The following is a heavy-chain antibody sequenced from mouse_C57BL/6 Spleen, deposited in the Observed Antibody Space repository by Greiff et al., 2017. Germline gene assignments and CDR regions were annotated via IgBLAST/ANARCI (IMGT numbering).Heavy chain of an antibody. Sequence: QVQLQQSGAELVRPGASVTLSCKASGYTFTDYEMHWVKQTPVHGLEWIGAIDPETGGTAYNQKFKGKAILTADKSSSTAYMELRSLTSEDSAGYYCTRTGYDGYYVSYVWGTGTTVTVSS. CDR3: TRTGYDGYYVSYV. D-gene: IGHD2-3*01. CDR2: IDPETGGT. J-gene: IGHJ1*03. V-gene: IGHV1-15*01. CDR1: GYTFTDYE.